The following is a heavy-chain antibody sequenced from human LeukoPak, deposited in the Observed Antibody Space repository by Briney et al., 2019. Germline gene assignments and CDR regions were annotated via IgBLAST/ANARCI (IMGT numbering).Heavy chain of an antibody. CDR3: ATTGNDYVWGTQFDY. J-gene: IGHJ4*02. D-gene: IGHD3-16*01. Sequence: GGSLRLSCAASRFTFSNYWMSWVRQAPGKGLEWVANIKQDGSDKYYVDSVKGRFTISRDNAKNSLYLQMNSLRAEDAAVYYCATTGNDYVWGTQFDYWGQGTLVTVSS. CDR1: RFTFSNYW. CDR2: IKQDGSDK. V-gene: IGHV3-7*01.